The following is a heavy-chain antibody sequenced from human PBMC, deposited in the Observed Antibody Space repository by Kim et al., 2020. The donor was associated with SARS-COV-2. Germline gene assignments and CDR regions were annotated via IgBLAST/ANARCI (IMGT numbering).Heavy chain of an antibody. D-gene: IGHD3-3*01. J-gene: IGHJ4*02. CDR3: ASGITIFGVVNWYYFDY. V-gene: IGHV4-4*06. Sequence: LKSRVTMAVDTSKNQFSLKLSSVTAADTAVYYCASGITIFGVVNWYYFDYWGQGTLVTVSS.